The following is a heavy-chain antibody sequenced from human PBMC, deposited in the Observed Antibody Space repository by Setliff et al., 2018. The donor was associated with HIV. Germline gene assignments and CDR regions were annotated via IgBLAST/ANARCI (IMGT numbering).Heavy chain of an antibody. CDR2: INHSGST. CDR3: ARSDLDNGSGYFDYYSYYMDV. CDR1: GGSFSAYY. D-gene: IGHD3-22*01. Sequence: TSETLSLTCAVYGGSFSAYYWTWIRQPPGKGLEWIGEINHSGSTNYNPSLKSRVTISVDTSKNQFSLKLRSVTAADTAIYYCARSDLDNGSGYFDYYSYYMDVWGRGTTVTVSS. V-gene: IGHV4-34*01. J-gene: IGHJ6*03.